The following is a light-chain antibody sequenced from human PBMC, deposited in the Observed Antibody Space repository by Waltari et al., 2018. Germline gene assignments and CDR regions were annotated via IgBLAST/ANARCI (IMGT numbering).Light chain of an antibody. CDR3: MQALQTPWT. CDR1: QSLLHSNGYNY. V-gene: IGKV2-28*01. Sequence: DIVMTKSPLSLSVTPGEPASIPCRSSQSLLHSNGYNYLGWYLQKPGQSPQLLIYLGSNRASGVPERFSGSASGTDFTLKLSRVEAEDVGVYYCMQALQTPWTFGQGTKVAI. CDR2: LGS. J-gene: IGKJ1*01.